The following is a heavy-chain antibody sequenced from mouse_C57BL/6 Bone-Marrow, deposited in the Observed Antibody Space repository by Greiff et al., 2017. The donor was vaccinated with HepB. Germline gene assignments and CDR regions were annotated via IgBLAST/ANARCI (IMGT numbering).Heavy chain of an antibody. D-gene: IGHD6-5*01. CDR3: ATYALYAMDY. CDR2: IYPSDSET. J-gene: IGHJ4*01. CDR1: GYTFTSYW. Sequence: QVQLQQPGAELVRPGSSVKLSCKASGYTFTSYWMDWVKQRPGQGLEWIGNIYPSDSETHYNQKFKDKATLTVDKSSSTAYMQLSSLTSEDSAVYYCATYALYAMDYWGHGTSVTVSS. V-gene: IGHV1-61*01.